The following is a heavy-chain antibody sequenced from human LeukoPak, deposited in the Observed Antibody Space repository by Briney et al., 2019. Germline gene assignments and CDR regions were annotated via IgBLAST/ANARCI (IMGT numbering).Heavy chain of an antibody. J-gene: IGHJ4*02. CDR3: ARSEYNTRGIPDY. CDR2: MNQDGNEK. CDR1: GFTFRNYW. Sequence: PGGSLRLSCAASGFTFRNYWMSWVRQAPGKGLEWVANMNQDGNEKYYVGSVKGRFTISRDNAKNTLYLQMNSLRAEDTAVYYCARSEYNTRGIPDYWGQGTLVTVSS. V-gene: IGHV3-7*01. D-gene: IGHD1-14*01.